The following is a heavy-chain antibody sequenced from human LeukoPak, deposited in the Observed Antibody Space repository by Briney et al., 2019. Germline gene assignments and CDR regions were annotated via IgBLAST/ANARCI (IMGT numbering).Heavy chain of an antibody. CDR3: ARAGMSYSGSYYEGY. CDR1: GFTFSSYS. J-gene: IGHJ4*02. CDR2: ISSSSSYI. Sequence: GRSLRLSCAASGFTFSSYSMNWVRQAPGKGLEWVSSISSSSSYIYYADSVKGRFTISRDNAKNSLYLQMNSLRAEDTAVYYCARAGMSYSGSYYEGYWGQGTLVTVSS. V-gene: IGHV3-21*01. D-gene: IGHD1-26*01.